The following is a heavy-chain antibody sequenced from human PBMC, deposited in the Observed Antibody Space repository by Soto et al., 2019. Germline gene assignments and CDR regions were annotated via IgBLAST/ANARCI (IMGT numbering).Heavy chain of an antibody. J-gene: IGHJ6*02. CDR2: IKQDGSEK. Sequence: PGGSLRLSCAASGFTFSSYWMSWVRQAPGKGLEWVANIKQDGSEKYYVDSVKGRFTISRDNAKNSLYLQMNSLRAEDTAVYYCARDRHSPGYSIYYYYYGMDMWGPETTVTVSS. CDR1: GFTFSSYW. V-gene: IGHV3-7*01. CDR3: ARDRHSPGYSIYYYYYGMDM. D-gene: IGHD3-22*01.